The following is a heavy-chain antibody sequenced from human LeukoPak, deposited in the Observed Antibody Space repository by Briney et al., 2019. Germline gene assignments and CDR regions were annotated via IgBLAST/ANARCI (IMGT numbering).Heavy chain of an antibody. D-gene: IGHD1-14*01. CDR1: GFTFSSHG. J-gene: IGHJ3*01. V-gene: IGHV3-33*01. Sequence: GRSLRLSCAASGFTFSSHGMHWVRQAPGKGVEWVAVIWYDGSEKYYAESVKGRFTISRDNSKNMLYLQIYSLRTEDTALYYCARYGNLKVLDVWGQGTMVTVPS. CDR2: IWYDGSEK. CDR3: ARYGNLKVLDV.